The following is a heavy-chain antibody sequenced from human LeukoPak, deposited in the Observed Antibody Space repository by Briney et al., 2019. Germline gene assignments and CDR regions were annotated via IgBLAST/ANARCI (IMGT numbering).Heavy chain of an antibody. D-gene: IGHD6-13*01. Sequence: GGSLRLSCEASGLTFSGSAMNWVRQAPGKGPEWISHIGISRSIIYYADSVKGRFTISKDNAKNSLYLQMNSLRLEDTAVYYCAKGLGSSSWVFIFDFWGQGTLVTLSS. V-gene: IGHV3-48*04. J-gene: IGHJ4*02. CDR1: GLTFSGSA. CDR3: AKGLGSSSWVFIFDF. CDR2: IGISRSII.